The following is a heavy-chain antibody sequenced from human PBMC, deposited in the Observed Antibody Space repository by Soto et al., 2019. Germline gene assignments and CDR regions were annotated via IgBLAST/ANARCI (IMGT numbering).Heavy chain of an antibody. Sequence: PGGSLRLSCAASGFTFISYGMHWVRQAPGKGLEWVAVIWYDGSNKYYADSVKGRFTISRDNSKNTLYLQMNSLRAEDTAVYYCARANGIRELGFDYYGMDVWGQGTTVTVSS. V-gene: IGHV3-33*01. CDR3: ARANGIRELGFDYYGMDV. J-gene: IGHJ6*02. CDR1: GFTFISYG. CDR2: IWYDGSNK. D-gene: IGHD3-3*02.